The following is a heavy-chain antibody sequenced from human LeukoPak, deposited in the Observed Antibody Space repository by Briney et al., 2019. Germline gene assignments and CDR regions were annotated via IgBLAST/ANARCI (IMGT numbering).Heavy chain of an antibody. CDR2: IYYSGST. V-gene: IGHV4-39*07. J-gene: IGHJ5*02. CDR3: ARVPLPVTAMAKYNWFDP. Sequence: SETLSLTCTVSGGSISSSSYYWGWIRQPPGKGLEWIGSIYYSGSTNYNPSLKSRVTISVDTSKNQFSLKLSSVTAADTAVYYCARVPLPVTAMAKYNWFDPWGQGTLVTVSS. D-gene: IGHD5-18*01. CDR1: GGSISSSSYY.